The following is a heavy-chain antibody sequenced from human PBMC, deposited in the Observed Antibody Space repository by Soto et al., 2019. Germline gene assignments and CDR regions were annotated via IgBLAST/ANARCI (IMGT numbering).Heavy chain of an antibody. D-gene: IGHD3-3*01. V-gene: IGHV3-21*01. CDR3: ARLGGYDFWSGYYKYYYYMDV. J-gene: IGHJ6*03. CDR1: GFTFSSYS. CDR2: IRSSSSYI. Sequence: VQLVESGGGLVKPGGSLRLSCAASGFTFSSYSMNWVRQPPGKGLEWVSSIRSSSSYIYYADSVKGRFTISRDNAKNSLYLQMNSLRAEDTAVYYCARLGGYDFWSGYYKYYYYMDVWGKGTTVTVSS.